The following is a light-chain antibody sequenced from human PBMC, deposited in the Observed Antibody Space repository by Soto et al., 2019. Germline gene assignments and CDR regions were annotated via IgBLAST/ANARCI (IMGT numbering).Light chain of an antibody. V-gene: IGKV1-17*01. CDR1: QGIRND. CDR2: DAS. CDR3: QESYSFLWGT. J-gene: IGKJ1*01. Sequence: DIQMTQSPSSLSASVGDRVTITCRASQGIRNDLGWYQQKPGKAPKRLIYDASILQGGVPSRFSGSGSGTEFTLTISSLQPEDFATYYCQESYSFLWGTCGQGTKVDIK.